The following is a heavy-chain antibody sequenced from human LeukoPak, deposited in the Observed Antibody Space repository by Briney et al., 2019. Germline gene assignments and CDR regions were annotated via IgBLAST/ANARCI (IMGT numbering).Heavy chain of an antibody. CDR1: GGSTTINGYY. V-gene: IGHV4-39*01. Sequence: PSETLFLTCTVSGGSTTINGYYWAWIRQPPGEGLEWIGSIYYNGNTYYNPSLKSRVTISADTSTNHFSLKLTSVTAADTAVYYCGRHVQAPSFDPWGQGTLVTVSS. CDR2: IYYNGNT. D-gene: IGHD1-1*01. J-gene: IGHJ5*02. CDR3: GRHVQAPSFDP.